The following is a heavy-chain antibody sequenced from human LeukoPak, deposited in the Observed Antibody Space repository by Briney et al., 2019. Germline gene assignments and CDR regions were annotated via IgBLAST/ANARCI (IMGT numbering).Heavy chain of an antibody. Sequence: GASVKVSCKASGGTFSSYAISWVRQAPGQGLEWMGGIIPIFGTANYAQKFQGRVTITADESTSTAYMELSSLRSEDTAVYYCARGFTYYDILTGYYTVAEYFQHWGQGTLVTVSS. V-gene: IGHV1-69*13. CDR2: IIPIFGTA. D-gene: IGHD3-9*01. CDR1: GGTFSSYA. J-gene: IGHJ1*01. CDR3: ARGFTYYDILTGYYTVAEYFQH.